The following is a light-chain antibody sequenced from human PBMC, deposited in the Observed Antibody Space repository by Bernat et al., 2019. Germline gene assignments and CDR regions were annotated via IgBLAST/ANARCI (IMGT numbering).Light chain of an antibody. Sequence: QSVLTQPPSVSATPGQRVTISCSGSSSNIGSDTVNWYHQVPGTAPKLLIYSTNRRPSGVPDRFSGSKSGTSASLAISGLQSEDDGDYYWASWDNTLKGYVFGTGTKIAVL. CDR2: STN. V-gene: IGLV1-44*01. J-gene: IGLJ1*01. CDR1: SSNIGSDT. CDR3: ASWDNTLKGYV.